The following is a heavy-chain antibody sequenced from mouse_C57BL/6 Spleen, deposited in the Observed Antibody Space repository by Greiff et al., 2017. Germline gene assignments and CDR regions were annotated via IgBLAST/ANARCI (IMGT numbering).Heavy chain of an antibody. CDR3: ARNGGLPAWFAY. J-gene: IGHJ3*01. Sequence: QVQLQQSGPGLVAPSQSLSITCTVSGFSLTSYAISWVRQPPGKGLEWLGVIWTGGGANYNSALKSRLSISKDNSKSQVFLKMNRLPTDDTAGYYCARNGGLPAWFAYWGQGTLVTVSA. CDR1: GFSLTSYA. D-gene: IGHD3-1*01. CDR2: IWTGGGA. V-gene: IGHV2-9-1*01.